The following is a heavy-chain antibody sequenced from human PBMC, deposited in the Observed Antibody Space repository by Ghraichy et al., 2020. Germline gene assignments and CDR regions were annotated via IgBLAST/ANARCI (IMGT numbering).Heavy chain of an antibody. CDR1: GFSFSNFA. V-gene: IGHV3-23*01. CDR3: AKDTTGNWNYGAAGS. J-gene: IGHJ4*02. CDR2: ITGSGGTT. Sequence: GGSLRLSCAASGFSFSNFAMSWVRQAPGKGLEWVSVITGSGGTTYYADSVTGRFTISRDNSKNTLYLHMNSLRAEDTAVYYCAKDTTGNWNYGAAGSWGQGTLVTVSS. D-gene: IGHD1-7*01.